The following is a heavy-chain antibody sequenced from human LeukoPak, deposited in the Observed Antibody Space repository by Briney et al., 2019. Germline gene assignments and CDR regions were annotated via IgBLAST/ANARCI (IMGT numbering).Heavy chain of an antibody. V-gene: IGHV5-51*01. CDR1: GYSFTSYW. J-gene: IGHJ3*02. CDR3: ARPRVVAATTSHAAFDI. D-gene: IGHD2-15*01. CDR2: IYPGDSET. Sequence: GEALKISCKGSGYSFTSYWIGWVRQMPGKGLEWMGIIYPGDSETRYSPSFQGQVPISAAKSISTAYLQWSSLKASDTAMYFCARPRVVAATTSHAAFDIWGQGTLVSVSS.